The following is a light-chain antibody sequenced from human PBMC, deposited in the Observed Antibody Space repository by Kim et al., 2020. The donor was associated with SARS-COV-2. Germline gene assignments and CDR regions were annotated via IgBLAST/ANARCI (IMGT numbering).Light chain of an antibody. Sequence: WSQTVWVTCQGRSLVSYFATWYPKKPGQAPLLVIYGKNNRPSGIPDRFSGSSTGNTASLTITGAQAEDEADYYCNSRDSSGNHWVFGGGTQLTVL. CDR3: NSRDSSGNHWV. V-gene: IGLV3-19*01. CDR2: GKN. J-gene: IGLJ3*02. CDR1: SLVSYF.